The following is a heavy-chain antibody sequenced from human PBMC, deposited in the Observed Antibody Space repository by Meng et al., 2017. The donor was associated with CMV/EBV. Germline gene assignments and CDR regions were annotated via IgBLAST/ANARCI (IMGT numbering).Heavy chain of an antibody. CDR2: IYGSGNT. Sequence: EVRVVESGGSLVQAGGFLCLSCTASGLTVSSNYMSWVRQAPGKGLEWISIIYGSGNTYYGDSVKGRFTISRDNSKNTLYLQMNSLKAEDTAVYYCAREIPQAWGYWGQGTLVTVSS. V-gene: IGHV3-66*01. J-gene: IGHJ4*02. CDR1: GLTVSSNY. D-gene: IGHD2-21*01. CDR3: AREIPQAWGY.